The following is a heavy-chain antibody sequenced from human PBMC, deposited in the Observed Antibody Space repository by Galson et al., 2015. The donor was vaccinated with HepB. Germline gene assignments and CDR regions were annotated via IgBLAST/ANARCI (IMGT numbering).Heavy chain of an antibody. D-gene: IGHD3-3*01. CDR3: ARTSYDFWSGYYYYYYYYMDV. CDR2: ISSSSSYI. Sequence: SLRLSCAASGFTFSSYSMNWVRQAPGKGLEWVSSISSSSSYIYYADSVKGRFTISRDNAKNSLYLQMNSLRAEDTAVYYCARTSYDFWSGYYYYYYYYMDVWGKGTTVTVSS. CDR1: GFTFSSYS. J-gene: IGHJ6*03. V-gene: IGHV3-21*01.